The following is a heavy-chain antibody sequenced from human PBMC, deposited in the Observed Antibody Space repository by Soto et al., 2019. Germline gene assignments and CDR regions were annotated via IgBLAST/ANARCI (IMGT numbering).Heavy chain of an antibody. CDR3: AREGVAPYYYYGMDV. CDR2: IYYSGST. Sequence: SETLSLTCTVSGGSISSENYHWGWIRQPPGKGLEWIGSIYYSGSTYYNPSLKSRVTISADTSKSQFSLKLSSVTAADTAVYYCAREGVAPYYYYGMDVWGQGTPVTVSS. V-gene: IGHV4-39*02. D-gene: IGHD5-12*01. CDR1: GGSISSENYH. J-gene: IGHJ6*02.